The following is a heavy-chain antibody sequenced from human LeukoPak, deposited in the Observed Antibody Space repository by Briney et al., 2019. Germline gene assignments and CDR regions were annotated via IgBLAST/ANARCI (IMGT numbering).Heavy chain of an antibody. CDR3: AKDEMATPRREDY. V-gene: IGHV3-23*01. CDR1: GFTFSRYA. Sequence: GVLRLFFAASGFTFSRYAMSWVPPAPGKGPEWVPAISGSGGSTYYADSVKGRFTISRDNSKNTLYLQMNSLRAEDTAVYYCAKDEMATPRREDYWGQGTLVTVSS. CDR2: ISGSGGST. J-gene: IGHJ4*02. D-gene: IGHD5-24*01.